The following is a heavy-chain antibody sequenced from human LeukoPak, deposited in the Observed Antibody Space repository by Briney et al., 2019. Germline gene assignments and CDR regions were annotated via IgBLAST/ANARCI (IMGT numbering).Heavy chain of an antibody. Sequence: PGGSLRLSCAASGFTFTSYVMSWVRQAPGKGLEWVSTIGGSGDSTYYADSVKGRFTISRDNSKNTVYLQMNSLTAEDTAVYYCAKDHGAASGDFDYWGQGTLVTVSS. D-gene: IGHD6-13*01. V-gene: IGHV3-23*01. CDR1: GFTFTSYV. CDR2: IGGSGDST. J-gene: IGHJ4*02. CDR3: AKDHGAASGDFDY.